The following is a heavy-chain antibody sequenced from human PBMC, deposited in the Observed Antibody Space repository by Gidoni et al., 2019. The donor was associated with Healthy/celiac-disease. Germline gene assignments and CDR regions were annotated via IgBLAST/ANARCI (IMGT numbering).Heavy chain of an antibody. CDR2: ISWNSGSI. CDR3: AKGEWLVPLDY. D-gene: IGHD6-19*01. J-gene: IGHJ4*02. Sequence: EVQLVESAGGLVQPGRSLRIPCAASGFTFDDYAMHWVRQAPGKGLEWVAGISWNSGSIGYADSVKGRFTISRDNAKNSLYLQMNSLRAEDTALYYCAKGEWLVPLDYWGQGTLVTVSS. V-gene: IGHV3-9*01. CDR1: GFTFDDYA.